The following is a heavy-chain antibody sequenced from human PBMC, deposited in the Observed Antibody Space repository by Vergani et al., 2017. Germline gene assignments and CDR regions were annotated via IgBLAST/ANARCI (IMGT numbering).Heavy chain of an antibody. CDR2: VSGSSATP. J-gene: IGHJ4*02. D-gene: IGHD5-12*01. CDR3: TKGSRGYTGYFFDY. V-gene: IGHV3-23*04. CDR1: GFTFSSYS. Sequence: EVHLVESGGGLVQPGGSLRLSCAASGFTFSSYSMSWVRQAPGKGLEWVSSVSGSSATPYYADSVKGRFIISRDNSKNTLHLQMNSLRADDTAVYYCTKGSRGYTGYFFDYWGQGTLATVSS.